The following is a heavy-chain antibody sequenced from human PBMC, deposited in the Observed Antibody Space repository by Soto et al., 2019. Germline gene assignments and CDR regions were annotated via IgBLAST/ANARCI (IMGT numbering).Heavy chain of an antibody. CDR2: TYFRSKWYN. CDR3: AKGDNLGPKTGYAVDP. J-gene: IGHJ5*02. CDR1: GASVSSNTAS. Sequence: PSQTLSLTCAISGASVSSNTASWNWIRQSPSRGLEWLGRTYFRSKWYNDYAVSVKSRIIINPDTSNNQFSLQLNSVTPEDTAVYFCAKGDNLGPKTGYAVDPWGQGIMVTV. V-gene: IGHV6-1*01. D-gene: IGHD5-12*01.